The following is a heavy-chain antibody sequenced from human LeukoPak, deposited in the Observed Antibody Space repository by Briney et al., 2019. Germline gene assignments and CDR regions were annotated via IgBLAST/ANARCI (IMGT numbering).Heavy chain of an antibody. CDR3: ASGGYTYGFPPFDY. D-gene: IGHD5-18*01. Sequence: SETLSLTCIVSGDSISNYYWSWIRQPAGKGLEWIGRIYTSGSTNYNPSLKSRVTMSVDTSKNQFSLKLNSVTAADTAVFYCASGGYTYGFPPFDYWGQGTLVTVSS. J-gene: IGHJ4*02. CDR2: IYTSGST. CDR1: GDSISNYY. V-gene: IGHV4-4*07.